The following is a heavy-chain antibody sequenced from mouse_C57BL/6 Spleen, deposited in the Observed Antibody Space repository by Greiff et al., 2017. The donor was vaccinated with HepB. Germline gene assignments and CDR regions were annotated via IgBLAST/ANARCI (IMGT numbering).Heavy chain of an antibody. CDR2: IDPSDSYT. CDR1: GYTFTSYW. Sequence: QVQLKQPGAELVMPGASVKLSCKASGYTFTSYWMHWVKQRPGQGLEWIGEIDPSDSYTNYNQKFKGKSTLTVDKSSSTAYMQLSSLTSEDSAVYYCARSGDSYWYFDVWGTGTTVTVSS. V-gene: IGHV1-69*01. D-gene: IGHD2-13*01. CDR3: ARSGDSYWYFDV. J-gene: IGHJ1*03.